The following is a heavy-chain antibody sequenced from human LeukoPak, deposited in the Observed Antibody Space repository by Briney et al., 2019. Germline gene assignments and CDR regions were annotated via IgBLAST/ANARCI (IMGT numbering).Heavy chain of an antibody. D-gene: IGHD5-18*01. CDR3: ARAGGYSYGWVSAFDI. Sequence: SQTLSLTCAVSGGSFSSGGYSWSWIRQPPGKGLEWIGYIYHSGGAYYNPSLKSRVTISVDRSKNQFSLKLSSVTAADTAVYYCARAGGYSYGWVSAFDIWGQGTMVTVSS. J-gene: IGHJ3*02. CDR1: GGSFSSGGYS. CDR2: IYHSGGA. V-gene: IGHV4-30-2*01.